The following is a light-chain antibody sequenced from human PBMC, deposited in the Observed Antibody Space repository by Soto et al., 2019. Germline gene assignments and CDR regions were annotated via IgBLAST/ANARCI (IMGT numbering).Light chain of an antibody. J-gene: IGKJ1*01. V-gene: IGKV1-5*01. Sequence: DIQMTQSPSTLSASVGDRVTITCRSSQSISSWLAWYQQKPGKAPKLLIYDASSLESGVPSRFSGSGSGTDFTLTISSLQPDDFATYYCQQYSSYPTLGQGTKVDIK. CDR3: QQYSSYPT. CDR1: QSISSW. CDR2: DAS.